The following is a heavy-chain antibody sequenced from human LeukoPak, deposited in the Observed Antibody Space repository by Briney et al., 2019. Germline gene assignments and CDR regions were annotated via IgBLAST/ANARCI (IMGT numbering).Heavy chain of an antibody. CDR1: GFTVSSNY. V-gene: IGHV3-53*04. Sequence: GGSLRLSCAASGFTVSSNYMSWVRQAPGKGLEWVSIISSDGTTYYADSVKGRFTISRHNSKNTLYLQMNSLRVEDTAVFYCARIAAAGPSDYWGQGTLVTVSS. CDR2: ISSDGTT. J-gene: IGHJ4*02. CDR3: ARIAAAGPSDY. D-gene: IGHD6-13*01.